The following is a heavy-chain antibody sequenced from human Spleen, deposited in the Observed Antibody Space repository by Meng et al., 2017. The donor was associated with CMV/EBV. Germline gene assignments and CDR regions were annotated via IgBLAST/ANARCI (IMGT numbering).Heavy chain of an antibody. Sequence: GESLKISCVASGFTFSTYTMNWVRQAPGKGLEWVSSISSSYIYYADSVKGRFTISRDNAKSSLYLQMNSLRAEDTAVYYCARVPRNYGDPFDIWGQGTMVTVSS. CDR1: GFTFSTYT. J-gene: IGHJ3*02. CDR2: ISSSYI. D-gene: IGHD4-17*01. CDR3: ARVPRNYGDPFDI. V-gene: IGHV3-21*01.